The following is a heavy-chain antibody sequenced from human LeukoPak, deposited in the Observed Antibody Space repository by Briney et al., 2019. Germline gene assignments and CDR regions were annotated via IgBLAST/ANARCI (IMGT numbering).Heavy chain of an antibody. J-gene: IGHJ4*02. CDR3: ARGLLSRY. V-gene: IGHV4-34*01. CDR1: GGSLSGYY. Sequence: SETLSLTCAVYGGSLSGYYWSWIRQPPGKGLQWIGEVSHSGATNTIPSLKKRVNMSVDTSKNQFSLNLSSVTAADTSVYFCARGLLSRYWGQGILVTVSS. CDR2: VSHSGAT.